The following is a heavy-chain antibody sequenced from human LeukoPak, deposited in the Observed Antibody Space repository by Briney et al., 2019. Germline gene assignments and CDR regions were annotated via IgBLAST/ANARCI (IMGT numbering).Heavy chain of an antibody. CDR2: IYYSGNT. CDR1: GGSISSGGFY. J-gene: IGHJ4*02. Sequence: KPSETLSLTCGVFGGSISSGGFYWGWIRQHPGNLEWIGFIYYSGNTYYNPSLQSRVTISVDTSKNQFSLKLNSVTAADTAVYYCARIPHCSGGSCHSKNYQPILYFDYWGQGTLVTVSS. V-gene: IGHV4-31*11. D-gene: IGHD2-15*01. CDR3: ARIPHCSGGSCHSKNYQPILYFDY.